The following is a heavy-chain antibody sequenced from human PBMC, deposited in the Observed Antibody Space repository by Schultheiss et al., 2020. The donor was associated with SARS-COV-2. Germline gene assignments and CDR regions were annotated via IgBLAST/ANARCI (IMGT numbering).Heavy chain of an antibody. J-gene: IGHJ3*02. Sequence: TFSNYWMSWVRQAPGKGLEWIGYIYYSGSTYYNPSLKSRVTISVDTSKNQFSLKLSSVTAADTAVYYCARDKGDDSSGYTYAFDIWGQGTMVTVSS. CDR1: TFSNYW. V-gene: IGHV4-30-4*08. CDR3: ARDKGDDSSGYTYAFDI. D-gene: IGHD3-22*01. CDR2: IYYSGST.